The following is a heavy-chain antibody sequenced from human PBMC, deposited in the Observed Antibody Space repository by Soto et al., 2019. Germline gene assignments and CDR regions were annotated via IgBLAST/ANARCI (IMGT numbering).Heavy chain of an antibody. D-gene: IGHD2-2*01. Sequence: SETLSLTCAVYGGSFSGYYWSWIRQPPGKGLEWIGEINHSGSTNYNPSLKSRVTISVDTSKNQFSLKLSSVTAADTAVYYCASVGSIVVVPAAKYYYYMDVWGKGTTVTVSS. J-gene: IGHJ6*03. V-gene: IGHV4-34*01. CDR3: ASVGSIVVVPAAKYYYYMDV. CDR2: INHSGST. CDR1: GGSFSGYY.